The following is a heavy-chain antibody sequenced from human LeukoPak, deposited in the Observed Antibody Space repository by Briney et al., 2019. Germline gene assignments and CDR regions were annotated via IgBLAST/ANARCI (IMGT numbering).Heavy chain of an antibody. J-gene: IGHJ4*02. CDR2: ITDSGGDT. D-gene: IGHD6-13*01. CDR3: PKGSAAARPYYFDY. Sequence: GGSLRLSCAASGFTFNNYAMGWVRQAPGKGLEWASAITDSGGDTYYADSMKGRFTISRDNSQNTLYLQMNSLRAEDTAVYYCPKGSAAARPYYFDYWGQGILVTVSS. CDR1: GFTFNNYA. V-gene: IGHV3-23*01.